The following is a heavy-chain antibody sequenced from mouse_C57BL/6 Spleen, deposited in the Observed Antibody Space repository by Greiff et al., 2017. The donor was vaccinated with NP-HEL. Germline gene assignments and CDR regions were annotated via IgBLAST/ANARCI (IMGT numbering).Heavy chain of an antibody. J-gene: IGHJ3*01. D-gene: IGHD1-1*01. CDR3: ARPYYGSSAWFAY. Sequence: QVHVKQPGAELVKPGASVKLSCKASGYTFTSYWMQWVKQRPGQGLEWIGEIDPSDSYTNYNQKFKGKATLTVDTSSSTAYMQLSSLTSEDSAVYYCARPYYGSSAWFAYWGQGTLVTVSA. CDR1: GYTFTSYW. CDR2: IDPSDSYT. V-gene: IGHV1-50*01.